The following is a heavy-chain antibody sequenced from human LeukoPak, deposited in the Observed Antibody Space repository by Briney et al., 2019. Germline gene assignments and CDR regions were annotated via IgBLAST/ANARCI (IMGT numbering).Heavy chain of an antibody. J-gene: IGHJ4*02. CDR2: IYYSGST. CDR3: ASGRWYFDY. Sequence: SETLSLTCTVSGGSVSSGSYYWSWIRQPPGKGLEWIGYIYYSGSTNYTPSLKSRVTISVDTSKNQFSLKLSSVTAADTAVYYCASGRWYFDYWGQGTLVLVSS. CDR1: GGSVSSGSYY. V-gene: IGHV4-61*01. D-gene: IGHD3-3*01.